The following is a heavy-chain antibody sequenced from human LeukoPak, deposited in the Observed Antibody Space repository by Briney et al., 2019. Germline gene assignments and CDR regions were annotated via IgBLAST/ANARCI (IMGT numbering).Heavy chain of an antibody. Sequence: SETLSLTCTVSGGSIGSFFWSWIRQPPGKALEWVGYIHYSGSTNYNPSLKSRVTISVDTSKNQFSLKLSSVTAADTAVYYCARVGQQLVLGWFDPWGQGTLVTVSS. CDR3: ARVGQQLVLGWFDP. CDR2: IHYSGST. CDR1: GGSIGSFF. V-gene: IGHV4-59*01. D-gene: IGHD6-13*01. J-gene: IGHJ5*02.